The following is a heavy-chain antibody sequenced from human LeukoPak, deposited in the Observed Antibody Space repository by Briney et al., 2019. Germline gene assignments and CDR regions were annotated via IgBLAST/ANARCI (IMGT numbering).Heavy chain of an antibody. CDR3: AKALSGYYYGSDY. D-gene: IGHD3-22*01. V-gene: IGHV5-51*01. J-gene: IGHJ4*02. CDR2: IYPGDSDT. Sequence: GESLKISCKGPGYSFTSYWIGWVRQMPGKGLEWMGIIYPGDSDTRYSPSFQGQVTISADKSISTAYLQWSSLKASDTAMYYCAKALSGYYYGSDYWGQGTLVTVSS. CDR1: GYSFTSYW.